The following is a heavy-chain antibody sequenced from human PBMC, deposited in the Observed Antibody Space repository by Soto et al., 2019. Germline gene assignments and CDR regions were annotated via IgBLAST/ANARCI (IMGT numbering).Heavy chain of an antibody. D-gene: IGHD2-15*01. Sequence: SEALSLTCTVSGASIKSRNYFWGLIRQPPGKGLEFVGSIHSSGGTYYNPSLKSRVTVSVDLSNSHFSLSLKSLTATDTAVYYCGRLAEAAPPPTDFDFWGQGTLVTVSS. V-gene: IGHV4-39*02. J-gene: IGHJ4*02. CDR2: IHSSGGT. CDR1: GASIKSRNYF. CDR3: GRLAEAAPPPTDFDF.